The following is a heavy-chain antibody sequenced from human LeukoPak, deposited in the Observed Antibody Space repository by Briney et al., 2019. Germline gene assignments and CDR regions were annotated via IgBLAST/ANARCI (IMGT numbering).Heavy chain of an antibody. J-gene: IGHJ4*02. D-gene: IGHD1-26*01. V-gene: IGHV1-69*06. CDR3: ARDGYSGSYSWFVY. CDR1: GGTFSSYA. CDR2: IIPIFGTA. Sequence: SVKVSCKASGGTFSSYAISWVRQAPGQGLEWMGGIIPIFGTANYAQKFQGRVTITADKSTSTAYMGLSSLRSEDTAVYYCARDGYSGSYSWFVYWGQGTLVTVSS.